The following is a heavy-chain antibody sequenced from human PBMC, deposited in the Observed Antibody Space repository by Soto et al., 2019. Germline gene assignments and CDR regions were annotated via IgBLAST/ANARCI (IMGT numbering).Heavy chain of an antibody. D-gene: IGHD5-18*01. CDR3: ARGSAAKRYFDL. J-gene: IGHJ2*01. Sequence: QVQLQESGPGLVKPSQTLSLMCTVSGAPISGGDYHWSWIRQPPGKGLEWIGYIFPSGATPYNSSLGIRITMSVETSKSHFSLKLTSVTAADTAVYFCARGSAAKRYFDLWGRGTLVTVSS. CDR1: GAPISGGDYH. CDR2: IFPSGAT. V-gene: IGHV4-30-4*01.